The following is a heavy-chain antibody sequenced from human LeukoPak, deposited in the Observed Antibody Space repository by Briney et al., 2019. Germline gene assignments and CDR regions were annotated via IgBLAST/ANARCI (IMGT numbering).Heavy chain of an antibody. V-gene: IGHV4-38-2*02. D-gene: IGHD5-18*01. CDR2: IYYSGST. J-gene: IGHJ4*02. Sequence: SETLSLTCTVSGYSISSGYYWGWIRQPPGKGLEWIGSIYYSGSTYYNPSLKSRVTISVDTSKNQFSLKLSSVTAADTAVYYCANGWGYGGPFDYWGQGTLVTVSS. CDR1: GYSISSGYY. CDR3: ANGWGYGGPFDY.